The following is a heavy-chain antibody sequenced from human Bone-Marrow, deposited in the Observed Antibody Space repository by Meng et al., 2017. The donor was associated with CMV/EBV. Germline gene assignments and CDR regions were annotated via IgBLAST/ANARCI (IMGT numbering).Heavy chain of an antibody. CDR1: GGSISSSSYY. Sequence: SDTLSLTCTVSGGSISSSSYYWGWIRQPPGKGLEWIGSIYYSGSTYYNPSLKSRVTTSVDTSKNQFSLNLNSVTAADTAVYYCASAATVCSSTSFYDYWGQATLATSSS. CDR2: IYYSGST. V-gene: IGHV4-39*07. D-gene: IGHD2-2*01. J-gene: IGHJ4*02. CDR3: ASAATVCSSTSFYDY.